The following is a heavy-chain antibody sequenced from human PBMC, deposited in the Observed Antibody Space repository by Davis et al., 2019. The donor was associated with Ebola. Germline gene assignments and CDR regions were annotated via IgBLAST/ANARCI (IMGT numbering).Heavy chain of an antibody. CDR1: GFTVSHAS. CDR2: IRSTTDGGTT. CDR3: LSWYFVYGVDV. V-gene: IGHV3-15*01. D-gene: IGHD2/OR15-2a*01. J-gene: IGHJ6*02. Sequence: PGGSLRLSCAVSGFTVSHASMTWVRQAPGKGPEWVGRIRSTTDGGTTDYAAPVKGRFTISRDDSKNMLSLQMNSLKTEDTAVYYCLSWYFVYGVDVWGQGTTVTVSS.